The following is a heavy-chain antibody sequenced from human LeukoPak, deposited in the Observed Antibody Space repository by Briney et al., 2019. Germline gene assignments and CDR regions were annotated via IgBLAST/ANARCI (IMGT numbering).Heavy chain of an antibody. Sequence: GGSLRLSCAASGLTVSSNYMSWVRQAPGKGLEWVSVIYTGGDTYYVDSVKGRFTVSRHNSNNTLYLQMNSLRVEDTAVYYCARARSLSRDGSRAVDYWGLGTLVTVSS. CDR1: GLTVSSNY. V-gene: IGHV3-53*04. J-gene: IGHJ4*02. CDR2: IYTGGDT. D-gene: IGHD5-24*01. CDR3: ARARSLSRDGSRAVDY.